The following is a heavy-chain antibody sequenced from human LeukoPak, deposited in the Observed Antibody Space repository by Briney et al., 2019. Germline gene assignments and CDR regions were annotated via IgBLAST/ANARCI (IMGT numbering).Heavy chain of an antibody. CDR1: GGSISSGDYY. J-gene: IGHJ4*02. CDR2: IYYSGST. Sequence: PSETLSLTCTVSGGSISSGDYYWSWIRQPPGKGLEWIGYIYYSGSTYYNPSLKSRVTISVDTSKNQFSLKLSSVTAADTAVYYCAREDIVVVPAAPPIKFLDYWGQGTLVTVSS. D-gene: IGHD2-2*01. V-gene: IGHV4-30-4*08. CDR3: AREDIVVVPAAPPIKFLDY.